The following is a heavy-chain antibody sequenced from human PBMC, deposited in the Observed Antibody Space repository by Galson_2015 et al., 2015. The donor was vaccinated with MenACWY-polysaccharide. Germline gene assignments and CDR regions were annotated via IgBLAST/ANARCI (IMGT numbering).Heavy chain of an antibody. D-gene: IGHD2-2*01. V-gene: IGHV4-39*01. CDR1: GDSISSRSYH. CDR2: IYYRGNT. CDR3: ARAPTPYCNSTSCFNKYAFDI. J-gene: IGHJ3*02. Sequence: SETLSLTCTVSGDSISSRSYHWGWIRQPPGKGLEWIGIIYYRGNTYYNPSLEIRVTISVDTPKNQFSLKLSSVTAADTALYYCARAPTPYCNSTSCFNKYAFDIWGQGTMVTVSS.